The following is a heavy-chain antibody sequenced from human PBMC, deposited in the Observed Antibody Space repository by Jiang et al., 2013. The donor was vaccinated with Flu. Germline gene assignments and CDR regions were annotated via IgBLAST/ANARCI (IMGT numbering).Heavy chain of an antibody. CDR1: GYSFTSYW. D-gene: IGHD2-15*01. Sequence: QLVESGAEVKRPGESLKISCKGSGYSFTSYWIGWVRQMPGKGLEWMGIIYPGDSDTRYSPSFQGQVTISADKSISTAFLQWNSLKASDTGIYYCARSFGYCSGGSCGYNWFDPWGQGTLVTVSS. CDR2: IYPGDSDT. V-gene: IGHV5-51*01. J-gene: IGHJ5*02. CDR3: ARSFGYCSGGSCGYNWFDP.